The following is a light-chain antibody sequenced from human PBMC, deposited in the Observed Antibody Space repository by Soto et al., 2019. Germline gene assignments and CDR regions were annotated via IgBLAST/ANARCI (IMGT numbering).Light chain of an antibody. CDR2: EVT. J-gene: IGLJ3*02. CDR3: SSYTSSTTWV. Sequence: QSALTQPASVSGSPGQSIPISCTGTSSDVGGYNHVSWFQQHPGKAPKLMIYEVTNRPSGVSNRFSGSKSGNTASLSISGLQAEDEADYFCSSYTSSTTWVFGGGTKLTVL. V-gene: IGLV2-14*01. CDR1: SSDVGGYNH.